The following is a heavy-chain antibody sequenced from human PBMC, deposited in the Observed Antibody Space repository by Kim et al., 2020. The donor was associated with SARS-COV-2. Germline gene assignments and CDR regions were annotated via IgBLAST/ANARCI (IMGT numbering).Heavy chain of an antibody. V-gene: IGHV3-11*06. J-gene: IGHJ4*02. CDR1: GFSFSDYY. CDR3: ARMGAP. Sequence: GGSLRLSCAASGFSFSDYYMSWMRQAPGKGLEWVSYITRGSTYRDYAVSVKGRFTISRDDAQNSRYLQMNSLRADDTAVYYCARMGAPWGQGTLVTVSS. CDR2: ITRGSTYR.